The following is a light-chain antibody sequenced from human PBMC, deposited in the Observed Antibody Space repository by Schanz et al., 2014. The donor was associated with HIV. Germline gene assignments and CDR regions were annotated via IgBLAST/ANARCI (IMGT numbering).Light chain of an antibody. CDR2: GTS. J-gene: IGKJ2*01. Sequence: EIVLTQFPGSLSLSPGGRATLSCRASQSISNNYLAWYQKKPGQAPRLLIYGTSSRAPGIPDRFSGSGSGTDFTLTISRLEPEDVAVYYCQQYGGSPKTFGQGTKLEIK. CDR3: QQYGGSPKT. CDR1: QSISNNY. V-gene: IGKV3-20*01.